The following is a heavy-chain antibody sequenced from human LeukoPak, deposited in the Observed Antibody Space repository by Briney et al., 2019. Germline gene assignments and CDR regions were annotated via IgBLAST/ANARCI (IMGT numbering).Heavy chain of an antibody. CDR3: TTRPGIAAAGRPRGNFYYMDV. Sequence: SPGGSLRLSCAASGFTFSNAWMSWVRQAPGKGLEWVGRIKSKTDGGTTDYAAPVKGRFTISRDDSKNTLYLQMNSLKTEDTAVYYCTTRPGIAAAGRPRGNFYYMDVWGKGTTVTVPS. CDR1: GFTFSNAW. V-gene: IGHV3-15*01. J-gene: IGHJ6*03. CDR2: IKSKTDGGTT. D-gene: IGHD6-13*01.